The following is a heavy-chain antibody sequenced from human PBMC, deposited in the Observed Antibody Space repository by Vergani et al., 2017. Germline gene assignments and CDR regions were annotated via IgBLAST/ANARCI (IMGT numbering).Heavy chain of an antibody. CDR2: IRSKANNYAT. CDR3: TREAHYYGMLTGYSSYGYYYYGMDV. CDR1: GFTFSGSP. J-gene: IGHJ6*02. Sequence: EVQLVESGGGLVQPGGSLKLSCAASGFTFSGSPMHWVRQASGKGLEWVGRIRSKANNYATAYAASVKGRFTISRDDSKNTAYLQMNSLKTEDTAVYSCTREAHYYGMLTGYSSYGYYYYGMDVWGQGTTVTVSS. D-gene: IGHD3-9*01. V-gene: IGHV3-73*01.